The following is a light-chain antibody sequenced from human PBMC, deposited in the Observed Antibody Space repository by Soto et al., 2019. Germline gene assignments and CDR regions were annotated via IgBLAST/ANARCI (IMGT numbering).Light chain of an antibody. Sequence: DSKMTQYPSTVSASIGDRVTITCRAGQSISSWLAWYQQKPGKAPKLLISKASTLQSGVPPRFSGSGSGTEFALTISSLQPDDFATYYCQQYESYPMTFGGGTKVEIK. J-gene: IGKJ4*01. CDR3: QQYESYPMT. CDR2: KAS. CDR1: QSISSW. V-gene: IGKV1-5*03.